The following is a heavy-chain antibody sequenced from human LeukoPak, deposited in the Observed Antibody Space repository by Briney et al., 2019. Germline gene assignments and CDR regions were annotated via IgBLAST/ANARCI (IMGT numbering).Heavy chain of an antibody. V-gene: IGHV4-39*01. CDR2: IYYSGST. J-gene: IGHJ4*02. CDR3: ARHGNAFLFYYFDY. Sequence: SETLSLTCTVSGGSINSSSYYWGWIRQPPGKGLEWIGSIYYSGSTYYNPSLKSRVTISVDTSKNPFFLKLSSVTAADTAVYFCARHGNAFLFYYFDYWGQGALVTVSS. D-gene: IGHD3-3*02. CDR1: GGSINSSSYY.